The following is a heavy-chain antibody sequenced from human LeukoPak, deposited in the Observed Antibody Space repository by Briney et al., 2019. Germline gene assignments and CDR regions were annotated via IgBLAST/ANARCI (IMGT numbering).Heavy chain of an antibody. CDR3: ARQSRDGSKTRGYYFDY. V-gene: IGHV5-51*01. D-gene: IGHD3-10*01. J-gene: IGHJ4*02. Sequence: ESLKISCRVSGYIFTNYWIGWVRQMPGKGLESMGIIIPADSATTYSPSFQGQVTISADMSIDTVYLQCSSLKASDTAIYYCARQSRDGSKTRGYYFDYWGQGTLVTVSS. CDR1: GYIFTNYW. CDR2: IIPADSAT.